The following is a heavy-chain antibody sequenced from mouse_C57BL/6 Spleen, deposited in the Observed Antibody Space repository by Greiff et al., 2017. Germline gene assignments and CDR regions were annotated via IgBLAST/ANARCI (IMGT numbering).Heavy chain of an antibody. J-gene: IGHJ1*03. CDR3: AKGYYCGSRNWYFDV. V-gene: IGHV1-52*01. Sequence: QVQLQQPGAELVRPGSSVKLSCKASGYTFTSYWMHWVKQRPIQGLEWIGNIDPSDSETHYNQKFKDKATLTVDKSSSTAYMQLSSLTSEDSAVYYCAKGYYCGSRNWYFDVWGTGTTVTVSS. CDR1: GYTFTSYW. D-gene: IGHD1-1*01. CDR2: IDPSDSET.